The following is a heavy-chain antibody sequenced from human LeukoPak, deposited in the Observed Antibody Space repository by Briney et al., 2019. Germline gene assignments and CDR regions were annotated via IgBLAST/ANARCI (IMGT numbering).Heavy chain of an antibody. CDR3: VKVIGDYGDYWPRDY. Sequence: GGSLRLSCSASGLTFSSYAMHWVRQAPGKGLEYVSAISSNGGSTYYADSVKGRFTISRDNSKNTLYLQMSSLRAEDTAVYYCVKVIGDYGDYWPRDYWGQGTLVTVSS. CDR2: ISSNGGST. J-gene: IGHJ4*02. CDR1: GLTFSSYA. D-gene: IGHD4-17*01. V-gene: IGHV3-64D*09.